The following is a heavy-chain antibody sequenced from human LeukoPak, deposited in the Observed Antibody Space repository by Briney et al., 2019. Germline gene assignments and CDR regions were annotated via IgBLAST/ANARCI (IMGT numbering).Heavy chain of an antibody. CDR2: INSDGSST. J-gene: IGHJ6*02. D-gene: IGHD6-13*01. Sequence: PGGSLRLSCAASGFTFSSYWMHWVRQAPGKGLVWVSRINSDGSSTSYADSVRGRFTISRDNAKNTLYLQMNSLRAEDTAVYYCARVSSSVYYYYYYGMDVWGQGTTVTVSS. CDR1: GFTFSSYW. V-gene: IGHV3-74*01. CDR3: ARVSSSVYYYYYYGMDV.